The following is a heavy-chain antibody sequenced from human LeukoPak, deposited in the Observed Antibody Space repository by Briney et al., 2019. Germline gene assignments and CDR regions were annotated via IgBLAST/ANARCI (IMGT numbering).Heavy chain of an antibody. CDR2: INAGNGNT. Sequence: GASVKVSCKASGYTFTTYAMHWVRQAPGQGLEWMGWINAGNGNTKYSQKFQGRVTITRDTSASTAYMELSSLRSEDTAVYYCVKLSSGSGSKFGFDSWGQGTLVTVSS. J-gene: IGHJ4*02. V-gene: IGHV1-3*01. CDR3: VKLSSGSGSKFGFDS. CDR1: GYTFTTYA. D-gene: IGHD6-19*01.